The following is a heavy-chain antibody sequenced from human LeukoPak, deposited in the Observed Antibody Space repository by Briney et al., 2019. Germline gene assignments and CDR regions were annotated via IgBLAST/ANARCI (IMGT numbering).Heavy chain of an antibody. D-gene: IGHD5-18*01. J-gene: IGHJ3*02. CDR2: IKQDGSEK. Sequence: PGGSLRLSCAASGFTFSSYWMSWVRQAPGKGLEWVANIKQDGSEKYYVDSVKGRFTISRDNAKISLYLQMNSLRAEDTAVYYCARGGRGYSYGDDAFDIWGQGTMVTVSS. CDR1: GFTFSSYW. V-gene: IGHV3-7*05. CDR3: ARGGRGYSYGDDAFDI.